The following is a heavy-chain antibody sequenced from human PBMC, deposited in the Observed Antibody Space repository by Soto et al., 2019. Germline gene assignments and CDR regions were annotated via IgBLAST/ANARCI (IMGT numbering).Heavy chain of an antibody. Sequence: PSETLSLTCTVSGGSLSSGGYSWSWIRQPPGKGLEWIGYIYHSGSTYYNPSLKSRVTISVDRSKNQFSLKLSSVTAADTAVYYCARGIAAEFDPWGQGTLVTVSS. CDR1: GGSLSSGGYS. D-gene: IGHD6-25*01. CDR3: ARGIAAEFDP. J-gene: IGHJ5*02. CDR2: IYHSGST. V-gene: IGHV4-30-2*01.